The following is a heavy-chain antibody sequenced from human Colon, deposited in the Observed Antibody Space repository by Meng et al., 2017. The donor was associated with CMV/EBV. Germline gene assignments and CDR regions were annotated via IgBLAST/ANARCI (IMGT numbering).Heavy chain of an antibody. CDR3: ARTNTYYDFWSGYLGVDWFDP. CDR2: IYYSGST. Sequence: SETLSLTCTVSGGSISSGGYYWSWIRQHPGTGLEWIGYIYYSGSTYYNPSLKSRVTISVDTSKNQFSLKLSSVTAADTAVYYCARTNTYYDFWSGYLGVDWFDPWGQGTLVTVSS. CDR1: GGSISSGGYY. J-gene: IGHJ5*02. V-gene: IGHV4-31*03. D-gene: IGHD3-3*01.